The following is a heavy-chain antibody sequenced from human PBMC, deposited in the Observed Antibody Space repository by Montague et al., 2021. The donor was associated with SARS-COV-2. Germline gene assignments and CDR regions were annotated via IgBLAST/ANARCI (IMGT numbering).Heavy chain of an antibody. CDR1: GFTFSSYE. D-gene: IGHD3-10*01. Sequence: SLRLSCAASGFTFSSYEMNWVRQAPGKGLEWISKIIKSGSSTYYADSVKGRFTISRDNAKNSLYLQMNSLRAEDTAVYYCATYYYNSDHVRSAWGQGTLVTVSS. CDR3: ATYYYNSDHVRSA. J-gene: IGHJ5*02. V-gene: IGHV3-48*03. CDR2: IIKSGSST.